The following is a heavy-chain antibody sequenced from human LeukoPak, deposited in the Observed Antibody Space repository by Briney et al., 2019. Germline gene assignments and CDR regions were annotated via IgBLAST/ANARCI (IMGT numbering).Heavy chain of an antibody. J-gene: IGHJ6*02. CDR1: GFTFSSYS. CDR2: ISSSSTYI. CDR3: ARGEEDYGMDV. V-gene: IGHV3-21*01. Sequence: PGGSLRLSCAASGFTFSSYSMNWVCQAPGTGLEWVSSISSSSTYIYYADSVKGRFTISRDNAKNSLYLQMYSLRAEDTAVYYCARGEEDYGMDVWGQGTTVTVSS.